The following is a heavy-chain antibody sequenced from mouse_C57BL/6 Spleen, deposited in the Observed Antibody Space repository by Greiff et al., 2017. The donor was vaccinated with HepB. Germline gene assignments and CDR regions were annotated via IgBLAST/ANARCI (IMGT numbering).Heavy chain of an antibody. V-gene: IGHV1-50*01. CDR3: ARRGDLRYFDV. Sequence: QVQLQQPGAELVKPGASVKLSCKASGYTFTSYWMQWVKQRPGQGLEWIGEIDPSDSYTNYNQKCKGKATLTVDTSSSPAYRQLSRLTSEDSAVYYCARRGDLRYFDVWVTGTTVTVSS. D-gene: IGHD3-3*01. CDR1: GYTFTSYW. CDR2: IDPSDSYT. J-gene: IGHJ1*03.